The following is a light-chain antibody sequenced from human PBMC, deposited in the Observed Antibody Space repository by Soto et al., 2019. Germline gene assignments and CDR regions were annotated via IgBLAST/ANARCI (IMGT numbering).Light chain of an antibody. J-gene: IGKJ1*01. CDR1: PSVSSSY. CDR3: QQYDNSHPWT. Sequence: IVLKQSPGTLSLSPGERATLSCRASPSVSSSYLAWFQQKAGQAPRLLIYGASSRATGIPDRFSGSGSGTDFTLTLSRLEPEDSAVYYCQQYDNSHPWTFGQGTKVEIK. CDR2: GAS. V-gene: IGKV3-20*01.